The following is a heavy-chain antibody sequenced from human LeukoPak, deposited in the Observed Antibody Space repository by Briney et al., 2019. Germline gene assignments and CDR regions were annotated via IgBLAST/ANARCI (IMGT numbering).Heavy chain of an antibody. D-gene: IGHD6-6*01. V-gene: IGHV3-30-3*01. J-gene: IGHJ4*02. CDR3: ARGSRIAALSGDY. CDR2: ISYDGSNK. CDR1: GFTFSSYA. Sequence: GGSLRLSCAASGFTFSSYAMHWVRQAPGKGLEWVAVISYDGSNKYYADSVKGRFTISRDNSKNTLYLQMNSLRAEDTAVYYCARGSRIAALSGDYWGQGTLVTVSS.